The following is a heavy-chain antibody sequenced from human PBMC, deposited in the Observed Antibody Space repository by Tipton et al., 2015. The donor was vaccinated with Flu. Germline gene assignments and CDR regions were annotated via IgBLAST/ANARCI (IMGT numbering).Heavy chain of an antibody. CDR3: ARDRGWPASLDY. Sequence: TLSLTCTVSGGSISSYYWSWIRQSPGMGLEWIGFSYYSGSTSYNPSLQSRVTISVDTSRNQFSLNLKSVTAADTAVYYCARDRGWPASLDYWGQGILVTVSS. J-gene: IGHJ4*02. CDR2: SYYSGST. D-gene: IGHD3-10*01. V-gene: IGHV4-59*01. CDR1: GGSISSYY.